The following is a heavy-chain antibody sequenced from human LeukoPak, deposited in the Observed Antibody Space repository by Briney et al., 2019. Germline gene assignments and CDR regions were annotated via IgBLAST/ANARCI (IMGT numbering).Heavy chain of an antibody. V-gene: IGHV1-24*01. CDR3: ATSRLGDSVSLDY. D-gene: IGHD1-26*01. CDR2: FEPEDAKT. J-gene: IGHJ4*02. CDR1: GYTLPELY. Sequence: ASVKVSCKVSGYTLPELYIHWVRQSPGKGLEWMGGFEPEDAKTFYAQKFQGRITMTEDTSTNTGYMNLSSLRSEDTAIYYCATSRLGDSVSLDYWGQGSLVTVSS.